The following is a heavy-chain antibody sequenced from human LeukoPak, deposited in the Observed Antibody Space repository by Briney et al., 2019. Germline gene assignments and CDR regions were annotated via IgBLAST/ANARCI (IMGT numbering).Heavy chain of an antibody. Sequence: GGSLRLSCAASGFTFSSYAMHWVRQAPGKGLEWVAVISYDGSNKYYADSVKGRFTISRDNSKNTLYLQMNSLRAEDTAVYYCARVLGAVAGTFDYWGQGTLVTVSS. D-gene: IGHD6-19*01. J-gene: IGHJ4*02. CDR1: GFTFSSYA. V-gene: IGHV3-30*04. CDR2: ISYDGSNK. CDR3: ARVLGAVAGTFDY.